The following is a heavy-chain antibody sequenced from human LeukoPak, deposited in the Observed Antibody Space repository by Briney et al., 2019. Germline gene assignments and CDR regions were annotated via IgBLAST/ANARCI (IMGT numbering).Heavy chain of an antibody. J-gene: IGHJ5*02. D-gene: IGHD2-21*02. V-gene: IGHV4-59*01. CDR1: GGSMSNYY. Sequence: ETLSLTCTVSGGSMSNYYWSWIRQPPGKGLEWIGYIYYSGSTNYNPSLKSRVTISVDTSKNKFSLKLRSVTAADTAVYYCARVCGGDCYPLGFDPWGQGTLVTVSP. CDR2: IYYSGST. CDR3: ARVCGGDCYPLGFDP.